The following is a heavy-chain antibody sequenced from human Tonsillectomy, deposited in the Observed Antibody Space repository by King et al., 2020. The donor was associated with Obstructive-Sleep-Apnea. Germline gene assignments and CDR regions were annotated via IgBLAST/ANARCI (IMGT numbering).Heavy chain of an antibody. V-gene: IGHV4-34*01. D-gene: IGHD1-1*01. J-gene: IGHJ6*02. CDR3: ASVLSTTGTTIYYYRMDV. CDR2: INHSGST. CDR1: GGSFSGYY. Sequence: VQLQQWGAGLLKPSETLSLTCAVYGGSFSGYYWSWIRQPPGKGLEWIGEINHSGSTNYNPSLKSRVTISVDTSKNQFSLKLSSVTAADTAVYYCASVLSTTGTTIYYYRMDVWGQGTTVTVSS.